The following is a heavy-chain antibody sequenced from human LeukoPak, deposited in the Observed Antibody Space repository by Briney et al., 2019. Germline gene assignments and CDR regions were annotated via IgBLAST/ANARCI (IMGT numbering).Heavy chain of an antibody. CDR2: IRYDGSNK. J-gene: IGHJ4*02. D-gene: IGHD3-10*01. Sequence: GGSLRLSCAASGFTFSSYGMHWVRQAPGKGLEWVAFIRYDGSNKYYADSVKGRFTISRDNSKNTLYLQMNSLRAEDTAVYYCAKGTSMVRGVIDYWGQGTLVTVSS. CDR1: GFTFSSYG. CDR3: AKGTSMVRGVIDY. V-gene: IGHV3-30*02.